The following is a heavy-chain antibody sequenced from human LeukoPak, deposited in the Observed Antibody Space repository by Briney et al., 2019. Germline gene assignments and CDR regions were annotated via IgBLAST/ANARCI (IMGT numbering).Heavy chain of an antibody. CDR2: IRSKANSHAT. J-gene: IGHJ6*03. CDR1: GFTFSGSA. CDR3: TIVGYMDV. D-gene: IGHD2-21*01. V-gene: IGHV3-73*01. Sequence: PGGSLKLSCAASGFTFSGSAMHWVRQASGKGLEWVGRIRSKANSHATAYAASVKGRFTISRDDSKNTAYLQMNSLKTEDTAVYYCTIVGYMDVWGKGTTVTVSS.